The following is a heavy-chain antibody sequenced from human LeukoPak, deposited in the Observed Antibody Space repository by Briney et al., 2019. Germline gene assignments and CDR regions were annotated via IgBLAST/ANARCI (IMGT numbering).Heavy chain of an antibody. Sequence: SVKVSCKASGGTFSSYAVSWVRQAPGQGLEWMGGIIPIFGTANYAQKFQGRVTITADESTSTAYMELSSLRSEDTAVYYCAYYYDSRGYYYPVPHGMDVWGQGTTVTVSS. CDR1: GGTFSSYA. V-gene: IGHV1-69*13. CDR3: AYYYDSRGYYYPVPHGMDV. J-gene: IGHJ6*02. CDR2: IIPIFGTA. D-gene: IGHD3-22*01.